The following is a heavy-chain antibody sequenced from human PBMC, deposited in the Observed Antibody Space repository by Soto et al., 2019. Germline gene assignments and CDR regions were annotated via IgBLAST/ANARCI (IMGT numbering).Heavy chain of an antibody. CDR1: GFTFSSYE. CDR3: ASLPDYYYYGMDV. CDR2: ISSSGSTI. Sequence: GGSLRLSCAASGFTFSSYEMNWVRQAPGKGLEWVSYISSSGSTIYYADSVKGRFTISRDNAKNSLYLQMNSLRAEDTAVYYCASLPDYYYYGMDVWGQGTTVTVSS. J-gene: IGHJ6*02. V-gene: IGHV3-48*03.